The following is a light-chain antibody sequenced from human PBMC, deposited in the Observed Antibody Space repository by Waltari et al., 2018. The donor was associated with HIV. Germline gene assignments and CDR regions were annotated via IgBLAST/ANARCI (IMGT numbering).Light chain of an antibody. CDR3: QTWDGSAGV. J-gene: IGLJ2*01. Sequence: SYELTQPPSVSVSPGHTVRITCSGDQLGEKLVCWYRQKPGQSPLLLIYEDRKRPSGIPERFSASNSVNTATLAITGTQTMDEADYYCQTWDGSAGVFGGGTKLTV. CDR1: QLGEKL. CDR2: EDR. V-gene: IGLV3-1*01.